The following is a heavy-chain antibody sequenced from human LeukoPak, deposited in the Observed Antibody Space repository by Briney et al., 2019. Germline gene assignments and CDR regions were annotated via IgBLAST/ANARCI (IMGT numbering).Heavy chain of an antibody. CDR1: GGSFSGYY. D-gene: IGHD5-24*01. Sequence: SETLSLTCAVYGGSFSGYYWSWIRQPPGKGLEWIGEINHSGSTNYNPSLKSRVTISVDTSKNQFSLKLSSVTAADTAVYYCARRRWLQLRFSPFDYWGQGTLVTVSS. V-gene: IGHV4-34*01. CDR3: ARRRWLQLRFSPFDY. J-gene: IGHJ4*02. CDR2: INHSGST.